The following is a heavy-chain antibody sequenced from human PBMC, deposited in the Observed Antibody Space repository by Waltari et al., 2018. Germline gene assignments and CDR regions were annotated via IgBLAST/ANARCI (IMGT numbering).Heavy chain of an antibody. CDR2: IYYSGST. V-gene: IGHV4-39*07. CDR3: ASCSGGSCYTRRGDAFDI. D-gene: IGHD2-15*01. CDR1: GGSISSSSYY. J-gene: IGHJ3*02. Sequence: QLQLQESGPGLVKPSETLSLTCTVSGGSISSSSYYWGWIRQPPGKGLEWIGSIYYSGSTYYNPSLKSRVTISVDTSKNQFSPKLSSVTAADTAVYYCASCSGGSCYTRRGDAFDIWGQGTMVTVSS.